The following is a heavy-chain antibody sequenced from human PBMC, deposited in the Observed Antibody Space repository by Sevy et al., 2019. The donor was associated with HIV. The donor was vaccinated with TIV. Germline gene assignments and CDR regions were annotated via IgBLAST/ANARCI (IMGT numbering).Heavy chain of an antibody. Sequence: GGSLRLSCAASGFTLSNFGMNWVRQAPGKGLQWVSTISGSGGSTYYADSVKGRFTVSRDISKNTLNLQMNSLRGDDTAVYYCAKDRSRYPPATGTFDFWGRGTLVTVSS. CDR2: ISGSGGST. J-gene: IGHJ4*02. CDR1: GFTLSNFG. CDR3: AKDRSRYPPATGTFDF. D-gene: IGHD6-13*01. V-gene: IGHV3-23*01.